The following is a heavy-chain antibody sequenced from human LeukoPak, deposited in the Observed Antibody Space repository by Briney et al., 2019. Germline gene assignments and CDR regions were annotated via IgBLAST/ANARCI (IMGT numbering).Heavy chain of an antibody. J-gene: IGHJ6*03. CDR1: RFTFINYA. D-gene: IGHD2-15*01. Sequence: PGGSLRLSCAASRFTFINYAMTSGRQAPGKGLRWVSGTSVGGDTTHYADSVKGRFTISRDNSKNMVYMQMDSLGAEDAVEYYCATQWSVGGPTWNYMDVWGKGTTVTVSS. CDR2: TSVGGDTT. CDR3: ATQWSVGGPTWNYMDV. V-gene: IGHV3-23*01.